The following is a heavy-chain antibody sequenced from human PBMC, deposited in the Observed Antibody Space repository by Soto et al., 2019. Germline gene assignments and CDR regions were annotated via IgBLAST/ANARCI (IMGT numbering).Heavy chain of an antibody. V-gene: IGHV4-31*03. Sequence: PSETLSLTCTVSGGSISSGGYYWSWIRQHPGKGLEWIGYIYYSGSTYYNTSLKSRVTISVDTSKNQFSLKLSSVTAADTAVYYCARCNDFFADYYYYYGMDVWGQGTTVTVSS. CDR1: GGSISSGGYY. CDR3: ARCNDFFADYYYYYGMDV. D-gene: IGHD3-3*01. J-gene: IGHJ6*02. CDR2: IYYSGST.